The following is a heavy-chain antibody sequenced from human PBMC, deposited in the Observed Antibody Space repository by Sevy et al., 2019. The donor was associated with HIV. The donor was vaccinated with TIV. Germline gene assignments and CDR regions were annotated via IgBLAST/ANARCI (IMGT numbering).Heavy chain of an antibody. J-gene: IGHJ5*02. CDR1: GFTFSSYS. D-gene: IGHD1-1*01. Sequence: GGSLRLSCAASGFTFSSYSMNWVRQAPGKGLEWVSSISSSSSYIYYADSVKGRLTISRDNAKNSLYLQMNSLRAEDTAVYYGARDCLSGNWYGPLDPWGQGTLVTVSS. CDR3: ARDCLSGNWYGPLDP. CDR2: ISSSSSYI. V-gene: IGHV3-21*01.